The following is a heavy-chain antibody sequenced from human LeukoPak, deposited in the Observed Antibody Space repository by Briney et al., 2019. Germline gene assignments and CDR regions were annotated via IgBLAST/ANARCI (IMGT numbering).Heavy chain of an antibody. Sequence: GESLKISCKGSGYSFTSYWIGWVRQMPGKGLEWMGIIYPGDSDTRYSPSFQGQVTISADKSINTAFLQWSSLKASDTAMYYCARLEVTYSVSPFDYWGQGTLVTVSS. D-gene: IGHD5-18*01. CDR2: IYPGDSDT. CDR3: ARLEVTYSVSPFDY. J-gene: IGHJ4*02. V-gene: IGHV5-51*01. CDR1: GYSFTSYW.